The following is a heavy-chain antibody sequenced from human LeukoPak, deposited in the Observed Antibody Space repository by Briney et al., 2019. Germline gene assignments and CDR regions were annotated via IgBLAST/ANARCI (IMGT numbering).Heavy chain of an antibody. J-gene: IGHJ4*02. V-gene: IGHV3-21*01. CDR2: IGSSGSYI. CDR1: GFTFSSYH. Sequence: GGSLRLSCEVSGFTFSSYHMNWVRQAPGKGLEWVSSIGSSGSYIYYADSLTGRFTTSRDNAKNSLYLQMNSLRAEDTAMYYCARRATTERGHSYGLDFWGQGTLVTVSS. CDR3: ARRATTERGHSYGLDF. D-gene: IGHD5-18*01.